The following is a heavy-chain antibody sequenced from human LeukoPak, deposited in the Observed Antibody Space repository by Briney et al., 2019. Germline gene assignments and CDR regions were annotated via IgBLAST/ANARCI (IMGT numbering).Heavy chain of an antibody. J-gene: IGHJ4*02. Sequence: SVKVSCKASGGTFSSYAISWVRQAPGQGLEWMGRIIPILGIANYAQKFQGRVTITADKSTSTAYMELSSLRSEDTAVYYCAGLRLGELSFNDYWGQGTLVTVSS. CDR1: GGTFSSYA. D-gene: IGHD3-16*02. CDR2: IIPILGIA. CDR3: AGLRLGELSFNDY. V-gene: IGHV1-69*04.